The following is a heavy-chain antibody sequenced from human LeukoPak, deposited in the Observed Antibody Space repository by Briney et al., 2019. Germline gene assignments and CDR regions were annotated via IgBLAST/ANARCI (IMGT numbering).Heavy chain of an antibody. CDR1: GGSISSGGYY. V-gene: IGHV4-31*03. CDR2: IYYSGST. D-gene: IGHD5-12*01. J-gene: IGHJ4*02. CDR3: AREGYSDYDWMIDY. Sequence: SETLSLTCTVSGGSISSGGYYWSWIRQHPGKGLEWIGYIYYSGSTYYNPSLKSRVTISVDTSKNQFSLKLSSVTAADTAVYYCAREGYSDYDWMIDYWGQGTLVTVSS.